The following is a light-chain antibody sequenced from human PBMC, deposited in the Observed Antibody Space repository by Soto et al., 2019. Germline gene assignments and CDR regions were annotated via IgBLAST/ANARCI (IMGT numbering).Light chain of an antibody. CDR1: QSVRSN. Sequence: EIVMTQSPATLSVTPGERATLSCRASQSVRSNLAWYQQKPGQAPRLLIYGASTRATGIPARFSGSGSGTEFTLTISSLQSEDFAVYYCQQYNTWPLTFGGGNKVEIK. CDR3: QQYNTWPLT. V-gene: IGKV3-15*01. J-gene: IGKJ4*01. CDR2: GAS.